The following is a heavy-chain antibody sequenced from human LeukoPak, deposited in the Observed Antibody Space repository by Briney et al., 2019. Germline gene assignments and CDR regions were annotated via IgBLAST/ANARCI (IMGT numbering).Heavy chain of an antibody. J-gene: IGHJ4*02. CDR3: AKGIVYYDFWSGKRMIAESGFDY. D-gene: IGHD3-3*01. CDR1: GFTFSSYG. Sequence: PGGSLRLSCAASGFTFSSYGMHWVRQAPGKGLEWVAFIRYDGSNKYYADSVKGRFTISRDNSKNTLYLQMNSPRAEDTAVYYCAKGIVYYDFWSGKRMIAESGFDYWGQGTLVTVSS. V-gene: IGHV3-30*02. CDR2: IRYDGSNK.